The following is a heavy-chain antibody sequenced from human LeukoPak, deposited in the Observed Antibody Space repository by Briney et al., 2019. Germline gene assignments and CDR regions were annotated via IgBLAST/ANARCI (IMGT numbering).Heavy chain of an antibody. Sequence: SETLSLTCAVYGGSFSGYYWSWIRQPPGKGLEWIGEINHSGSTDYNPSLKSRVTISVDTSKNQFSLKLSSVTAADTAVYYCAAPGGYFDYWGQGTLVTVSS. V-gene: IGHV4-34*01. D-gene: IGHD3-16*01. CDR3: AAPGGYFDY. J-gene: IGHJ4*02. CDR1: GGSFSGYY. CDR2: INHSGST.